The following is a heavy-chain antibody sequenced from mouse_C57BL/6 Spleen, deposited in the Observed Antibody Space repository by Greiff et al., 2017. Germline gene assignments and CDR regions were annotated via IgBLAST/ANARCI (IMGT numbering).Heavy chain of an antibody. D-gene: IGHD1-3*01. CDR3: ARSGGNYAMDY. CDR1: GYTFTSYW. J-gene: IGHJ4*01. Sequence: QVKLQQPGAELVKPGASVKLSCKASGYTFTSYWLHWVKQRPGRGLAWIGRIDPNSCCTQYTAKFQSKATLTVDKPSSTAYRQLSSLTSEDSAVYYCARSGGNYAMDYWGQGTSVTVSS. V-gene: IGHV1-72*01. CDR2: IDPNSCCT.